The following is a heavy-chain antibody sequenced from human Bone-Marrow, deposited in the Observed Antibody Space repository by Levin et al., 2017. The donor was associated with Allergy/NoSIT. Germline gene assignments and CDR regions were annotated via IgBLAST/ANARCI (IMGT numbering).Heavy chain of an antibody. V-gene: IGHV2-70*04. CDR3: ARMATTGTLDY. CDR2: IDWDDDK. CDR1: GFSLSTSGMR. D-gene: IGHD1-1*01. Sequence: SGPTLVKPPQTLTLTCTFSGFSLSTSGMRVSWIRQPPGKALEWLARIDWDDDKFYRSSLNTRLAISKDTSRNQVVLTMTNVDPADTATYYCARMATTGTLDYWGQGTLVTVSS. J-gene: IGHJ4*02.